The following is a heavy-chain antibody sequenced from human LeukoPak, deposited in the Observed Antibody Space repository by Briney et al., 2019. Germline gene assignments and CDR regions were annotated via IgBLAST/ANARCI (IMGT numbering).Heavy chain of an antibody. V-gene: IGHV3-23*01. CDR3: AKDVGGFYGTGSYGY. CDR1: GFSFNTYA. D-gene: IGHD3-10*01. J-gene: IGHJ4*02. Sequence: GGSLRLSCAASGFSFNTYAMSWVRPAPGEGLEWVSGIIGNGGITNYADSVKGRFTISRDNSKNTVYLQMNSLRAEDMAVYYCAKDVGGFYGTGSYGYWGQGTLVTVSS. CDR2: IIGNGGIT.